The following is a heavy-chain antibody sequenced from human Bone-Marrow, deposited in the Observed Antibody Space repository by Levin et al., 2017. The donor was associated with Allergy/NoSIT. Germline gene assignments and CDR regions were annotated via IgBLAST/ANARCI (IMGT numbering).Heavy chain of an antibody. J-gene: IGHJ6*02. CDR2: IIGYNGDT. V-gene: IGHV1-18*01. Sequence: GESLKISCKASGYNFNDYAITWVRQAPGQGLEWMGSIIGYNGDTSYAQKFQGRVIMTTDTSTRTVYMELRSLRSDDTAVFYCARVQGIVAIPPAITHYGMDVWGQGTTVTVSS. D-gene: IGHD2-2*02. CDR3: ARVQGIVAIPPAITHYGMDV. CDR1: GYNFNDYA.